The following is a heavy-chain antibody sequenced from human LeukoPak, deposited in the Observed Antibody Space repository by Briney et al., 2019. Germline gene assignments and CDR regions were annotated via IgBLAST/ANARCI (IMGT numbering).Heavy chain of an antibody. Sequence: GASVKVSCKASGYTFTSYDINWVRQATGQGLEWMGWMNPNSGNTGYAQKFQGRVTMTRNTSISTAYMELSSLRSEDTAVYYCARVSTYFGVVTDFDCWGQGTLVTVSS. CDR1: GYTFTSYD. CDR3: ARVSTYFGVVTDFDC. CDR2: MNPNSGNT. D-gene: IGHD3-3*01. J-gene: IGHJ4*02. V-gene: IGHV1-8*01.